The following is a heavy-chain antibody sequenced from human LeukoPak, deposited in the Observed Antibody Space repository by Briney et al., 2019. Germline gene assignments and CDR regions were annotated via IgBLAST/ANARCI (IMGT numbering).Heavy chain of an antibody. CDR1: GFTFSSYA. CDR2: ISGSGTTI. Sequence: PGGSLRLSCAASGFTFSSYAMSWVRQAPGKGLEWISCISGSGTTIYYADSVKGRFTISRDTARNSLYLQMNSLRADDAAVYYCARGARKYFDYWGQGTLVTVSS. V-gene: IGHV3-48*04. CDR3: ARGARKYFDY. D-gene: IGHD4/OR15-4a*01. J-gene: IGHJ4*02.